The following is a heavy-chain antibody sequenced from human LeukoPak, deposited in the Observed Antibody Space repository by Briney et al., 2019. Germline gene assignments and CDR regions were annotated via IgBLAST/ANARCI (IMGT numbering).Heavy chain of an antibody. J-gene: IGHJ4*02. V-gene: IGHV3-74*01. CDR3: ARSLLAHSDY. Sequence: GGSLRLSCAASGFTFSDCWMHWVRQAPGKGLVWVSHIYTDGSTASYADTVRGRFTISRDSAKNTLYLQMNSLRAEDTAVYYCARSLLAHSDYWGQGTLVTVSS. D-gene: IGHD2-15*01. CDR1: GFTFSDCW. CDR2: IYTDGSTA.